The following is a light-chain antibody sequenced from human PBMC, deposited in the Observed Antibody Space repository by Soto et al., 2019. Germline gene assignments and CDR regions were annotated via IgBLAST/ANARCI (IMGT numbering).Light chain of an antibody. CDR3: QQYNRWPLT. CDR1: QTIYDK. J-gene: IGKJ4*01. CDR2: DAS. Sequence: MVMTQSPATLSVSTGERVILSCRASQTIYDKLAWYQQKPGQTPRLLIYDASTRATGIPGSFSGSGSGTEFTLTISSLQSEDFAVYYCQQYNRWPLTFGGGTKVDIK. V-gene: IGKV3-15*01.